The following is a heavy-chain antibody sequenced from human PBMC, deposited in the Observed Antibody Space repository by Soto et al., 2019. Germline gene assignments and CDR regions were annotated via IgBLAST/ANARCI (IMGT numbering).Heavy chain of an antibody. J-gene: IGHJ4*02. CDR1: GFTFSNFD. V-gene: IGHV3-30*03. Sequence: GVSLRLSCAASGFTFSNFDMYWVRQAPGKGLEWVAIISFDGRSNYYADSVKDRFTISRDDSKNTLFLQMNSLSPEDTAVYYCARDLAEMATNTFDYWGQGTLVTVSS. CDR2: ISFDGRSN. D-gene: IGHD5-12*01. CDR3: ARDLAEMATNTFDY.